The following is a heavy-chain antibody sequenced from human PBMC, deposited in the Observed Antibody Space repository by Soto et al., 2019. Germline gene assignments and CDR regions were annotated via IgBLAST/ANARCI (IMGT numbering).Heavy chain of an antibody. J-gene: IGHJ4*02. CDR1: YFIASSND. Sequence: PAGSLSLFCAACYFIASSNDMSWVRQAPGKGLEWVSGIYSSGSTSYVDSVKGRFTISRDNSKNTLYLQMNSLRVEDTAVYYCASRPPFDYWGQGTLVTVSS. CDR3: ASRPPFDY. V-gene: IGHV3-53*01. CDR2: IYSSGST.